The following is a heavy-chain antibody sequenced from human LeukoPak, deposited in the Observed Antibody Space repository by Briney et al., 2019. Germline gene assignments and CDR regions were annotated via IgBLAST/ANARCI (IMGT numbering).Heavy chain of an antibody. V-gene: IGHV1-46*01. Sequence: ASVKVSCKTSGYGFISHYMHWVRQAPGQGLEWLGLINPSGSSTLYAQKFQGRVTMTRDTSISTAYMELSRLRSEDTAVYYCARDLMGAYNWFDPWGQGTLVTVSS. CDR2: INPSGSST. D-gene: IGHD1-26*01. CDR3: ARDLMGAYNWFDP. CDR1: GYGFISHY. J-gene: IGHJ5*02.